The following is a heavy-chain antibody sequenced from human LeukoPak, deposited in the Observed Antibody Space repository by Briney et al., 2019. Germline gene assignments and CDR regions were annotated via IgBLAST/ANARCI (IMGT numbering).Heavy chain of an antibody. V-gene: IGHV3-33*01. J-gene: IGHJ5*02. CDR3: AGNDFWSGYYSRVSWFDP. CDR2: IWYDGSNK. Sequence: PGRSLRLSCAASGFTFSSYGMHWVRQAPGKGLEWVAVIWYDGSNKYYADSVKGRFTISRDNSKNTLYLQMNSLRAEDTAVYYCAGNDFWSGYYSRVSWFDPWGQGTLVTVSS. CDR1: GFTFSSYG. D-gene: IGHD3-3*01.